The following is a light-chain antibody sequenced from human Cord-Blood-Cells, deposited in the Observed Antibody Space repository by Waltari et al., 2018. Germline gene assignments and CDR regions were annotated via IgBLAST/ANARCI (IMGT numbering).Light chain of an antibody. CDR3: QAWDSSTVGV. CDR1: KLWGTY. Sequence: SYELTQPPSGSVSPGPIDSIPCSGYKLWGTYSCWYQQKPGQSPVLVIYQDSKRPSGIPERFSGSNSGNTATLTISGTQAMDEADYYCQAWDSSTVGVFGTGTKVTVL. V-gene: IGLV3-1*01. J-gene: IGLJ1*01. CDR2: QDS.